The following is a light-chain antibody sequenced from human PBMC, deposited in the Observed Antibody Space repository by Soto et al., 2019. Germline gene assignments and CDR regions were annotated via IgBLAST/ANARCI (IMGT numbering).Light chain of an antibody. J-gene: IGKJ5*01. CDR2: AAS. CDR3: QQSHSFPIT. CDR1: QDISNW. Sequence: DIQMTQSPSSVSASVGDRVTITCRASQDISNWLAWYQQKPGKAPKLLIYAASSLQGGVPSRFSGSGFGTDFSLAISSLQPEDFATFFCQQSHSFPITFGQGTRLEIK. V-gene: IGKV1-12*01.